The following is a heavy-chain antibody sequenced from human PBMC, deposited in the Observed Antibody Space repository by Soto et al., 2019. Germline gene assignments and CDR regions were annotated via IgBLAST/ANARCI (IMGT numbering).Heavy chain of an antibody. V-gene: IGHV3-30*03. Sequence: QAHLVESGGGVVQPGRSLRLSCAASGFTFTSYGMHWVRQAPGTRLEWVAVISYDGGLQHYADSVKGRFTISRDNSKNVVLLQMNSLSAEDTAVYYCVSDRGYGHASVPYSGGQGNLVGDSS. CDR3: VSDRGYGHASVPYS. D-gene: IGHD5-18*01. CDR1: GFTFTSYG. CDR2: ISYDGGLQ. J-gene: IGHJ5*01.